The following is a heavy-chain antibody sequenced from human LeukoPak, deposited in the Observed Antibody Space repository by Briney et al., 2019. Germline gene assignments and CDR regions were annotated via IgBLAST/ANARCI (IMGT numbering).Heavy chain of an antibody. CDR2: INHSGST. CDR1: GGSFSGYY. V-gene: IGHV4-34*01. Sequence: SETLSLTYAVYGGSFSGYYWSWIRQPPGKGLEWIGEINHSGSTNYNPSLKSRVTISVDTSKNQFSLKLSSVTAADTAVYYCARDGVQASGYYLDYFDYWGQGTLVTVSS. J-gene: IGHJ4*02. CDR3: ARDGVQASGYYLDYFDY. D-gene: IGHD3-3*01.